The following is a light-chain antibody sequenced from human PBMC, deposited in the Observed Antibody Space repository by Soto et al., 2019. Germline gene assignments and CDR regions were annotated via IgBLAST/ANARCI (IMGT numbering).Light chain of an antibody. CDR2: DVN. CDR1: SNDVGAYIY. Sequence: QSVLTQPRSVSGSPGQSVTVSCTGTSNDVGAYIYVSWYQQHPGKAPRLMIYDVNKRPSGVPDRFAGSKSGNTASLTISALQAEDEADYFCSSYAGNYAFVFGGGTKLTVL. V-gene: IGLV2-11*01. CDR3: SSYAGNYAFV. J-gene: IGLJ2*01.